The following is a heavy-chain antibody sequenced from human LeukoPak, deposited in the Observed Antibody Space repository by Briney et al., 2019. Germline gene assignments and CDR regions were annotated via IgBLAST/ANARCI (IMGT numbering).Heavy chain of an antibody. CDR2: ISNDGSNE. J-gene: IGHJ4*02. V-gene: IGHV3-30*18. CDR1: GFTFSSYG. Sequence: GGSLRLSCAASGFTFSSYGMHWVRQAPGKGLEWVAVISNDGSNEYFVDFVKGRFTISRDNSKNTLYLQMNSLRAEDTAVYYCAKPHGYSSGWYDYWGQGTLVTVSS. D-gene: IGHD6-19*01. CDR3: AKPHGYSSGWYDY.